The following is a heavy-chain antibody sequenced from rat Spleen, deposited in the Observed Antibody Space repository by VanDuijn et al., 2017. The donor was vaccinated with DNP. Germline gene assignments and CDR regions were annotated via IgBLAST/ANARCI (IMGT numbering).Heavy chain of an antibody. V-gene: IGHV5-29*01. CDR2: ISRSGNTT. Sequence: EVQLVESGGGLVQPGRSLKLSCAASGFTFSYYGMAWIRQVPGKGLEWVASISRSGNTTYYLDSVTGRFTISRDNAKSTLYLQMDSLRSEDTATYYCATHPPVQLFDYWGQGVMVTVSS. CDR1: GFTFSYYG. D-gene: IGHD1-5*01. CDR3: ATHPPVQLFDY. J-gene: IGHJ2*01.